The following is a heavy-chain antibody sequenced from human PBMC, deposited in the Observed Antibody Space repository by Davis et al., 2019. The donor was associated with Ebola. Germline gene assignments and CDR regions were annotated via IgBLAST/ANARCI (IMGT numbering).Heavy chain of an antibody. D-gene: IGHD6-19*01. Sequence: SETLSLTCTVSGVSISSSSDYWGWIRRPPGKGLEWIGRITSGGTTYYNPSLKSRLTISVDTSKNQFSLILRSVTATDTAVYFCARHDFHNSGYPFDYWGQGTLVTVSS. CDR3: ARHDFHNSGYPFDY. CDR2: ITSGGTT. J-gene: IGHJ4*02. CDR1: GVSISSSSDY. V-gene: IGHV4-39*01.